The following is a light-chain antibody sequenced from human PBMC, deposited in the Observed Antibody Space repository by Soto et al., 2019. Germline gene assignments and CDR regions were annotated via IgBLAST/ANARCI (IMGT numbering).Light chain of an antibody. CDR3: CSYAGTYTDVL. CDR2: DVS. Sequence: QSALTQPRSVSGSPGQSVTISCTGTSSDVGGYNSVSWYQQYPGKAPKLMIYDVSKRPSGVPDRFSGSKSGSTASLTISGLQVEDEADYYCCSYAGTYTDVLFGGGTQLTVL. J-gene: IGLJ2*01. V-gene: IGLV2-11*01. CDR1: SSDVGGYNS.